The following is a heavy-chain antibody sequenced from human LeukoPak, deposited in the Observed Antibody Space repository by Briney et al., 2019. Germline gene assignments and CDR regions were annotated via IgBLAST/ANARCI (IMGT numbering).Heavy chain of an antibody. CDR1: GFTFSSFE. CDR3: ARDDTTSGYYEFGY. D-gene: IGHD5-12*01. Sequence: GGSLRLSCAASGFTFSSFEMNWVRQAPGRGLEWLSHISTSGSTKYYANSVKGRFTISRDISKHMLFLQMNSLRADDTAVYYCARDDTTSGYYEFGYWGQGTLVTVSS. V-gene: IGHV3-48*03. J-gene: IGHJ4*02. CDR2: ISTSGSTK.